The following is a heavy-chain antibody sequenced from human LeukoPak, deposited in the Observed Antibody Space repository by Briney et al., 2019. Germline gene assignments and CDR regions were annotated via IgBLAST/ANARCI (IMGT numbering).Heavy chain of an antibody. Sequence: ASVKVSCKTSGYTVTSCGISGVRQAPGQGLEWMGWISPYSGNTNHAQNLQDRVTMTTDTSTSTAYMELRSLRSDDTAVYYCARDLDGSGSYYTDRWGQGTLVTVSS. J-gene: IGHJ5*02. CDR1: GYTVTSCG. CDR3: ARDLDGSGSYYTDR. CDR2: ISPYSGNT. D-gene: IGHD3-10*01. V-gene: IGHV1-18*01.